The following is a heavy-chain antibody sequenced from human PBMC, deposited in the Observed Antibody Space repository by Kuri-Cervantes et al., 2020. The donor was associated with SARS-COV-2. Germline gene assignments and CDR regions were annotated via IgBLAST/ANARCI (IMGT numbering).Heavy chain of an antibody. CDR3: ARQVITVWADYYYMDV. V-gene: IGHV4-34*01. D-gene: IGHD3-22*01. J-gene: IGHJ6*03. CDR2: INHSGST. Sequence: SETLSLTCAVYGGSFSGYYWSWIRQPPGKGLEWIGEINHSGSTNYNPSLKSRVTISVDTSKNQFSLKLSSVTAADTAVYYCARQVITVWADYYYMDVWGKGTTVTVSS. CDR1: GGSFSGYY.